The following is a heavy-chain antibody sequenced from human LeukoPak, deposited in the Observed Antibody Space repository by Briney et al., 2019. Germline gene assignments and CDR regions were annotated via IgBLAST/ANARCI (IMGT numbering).Heavy chain of an antibody. D-gene: IGHD2/OR15-2a*01. Sequence: AGGSLRLSCAASGFTFSGYPIHWVRQAPGKGLEWVAVISYDGSNKYYADSVKGRFTISKDNAKNTVYLQMNNLRAEDTAVYYCVSFYEAYWGRGTLVTVSS. J-gene: IGHJ4*02. CDR1: GFTFSGYP. CDR3: VSFYEAY. CDR2: ISYDGSNK. V-gene: IGHV3-30-3*01.